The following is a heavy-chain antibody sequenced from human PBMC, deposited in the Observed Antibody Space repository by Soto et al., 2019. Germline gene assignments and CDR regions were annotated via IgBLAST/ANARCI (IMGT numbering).Heavy chain of an antibody. CDR1: GFTFSSYG. Sequence: QVQLVESGGGVVQPGRSLRLSCAASGFTFSSYGMHWVRQAPGKGLEWVAVIWYDGSNKYYADSVKGRFTISRDNSKNTLYLQMNSLRAEDTAVYYCARGMNTAMVTKDYWGQGTLVTVSS. CDR2: IWYDGSNK. J-gene: IGHJ4*02. D-gene: IGHD5-18*01. CDR3: ARGMNTAMVTKDY. V-gene: IGHV3-33*01.